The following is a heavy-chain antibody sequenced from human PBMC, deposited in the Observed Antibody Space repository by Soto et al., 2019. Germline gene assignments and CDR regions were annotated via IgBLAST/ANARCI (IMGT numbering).Heavy chain of an antibody. CDR2: IKQDGSEK. CDR1: GFTFSSYW. CDR3: ASFTPNYNPRAFDI. J-gene: IGHJ3*02. Sequence: GGSLRLSCAASGFTFSSYWMSWVRQAPGKGLEWVANIKQDGSEKYYVDSVKGRFTISRDNAKNSLYLQMNSLRAEDTAVYYCASFTPNYNPRAFDIWGQGTMVTVSS. D-gene: IGHD1-1*01. V-gene: IGHV3-7*01.